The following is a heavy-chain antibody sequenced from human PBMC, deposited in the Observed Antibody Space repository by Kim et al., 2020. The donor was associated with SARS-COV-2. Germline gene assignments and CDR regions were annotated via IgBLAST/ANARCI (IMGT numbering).Heavy chain of an antibody. CDR2: IKQDGSEK. CDR1: GFTFSSYW. Sequence: GGSLRLSCAASGFTFSSYWMSWVRQAPGKGLEWVANIKQDGSEKYYVDSVKGRFTISRDNAKNSLYLQMNSLRAEDTAVYYCARDRKPDCSGGSCFPDNWFDPWGQGTLVTVSS. D-gene: IGHD2-15*01. CDR3: ARDRKPDCSGGSCFPDNWFDP. V-gene: IGHV3-7*01. J-gene: IGHJ5*02.